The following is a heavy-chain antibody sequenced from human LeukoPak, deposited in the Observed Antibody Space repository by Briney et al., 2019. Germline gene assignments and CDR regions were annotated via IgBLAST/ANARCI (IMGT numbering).Heavy chain of an antibody. Sequence: GGSLRLSCAASGVTFSSYGMHWVRQAPGQGLEWVAVIWYDGSNKYYADSVKGRFTISRDRSKNTLFLQMNSLRAEDTAVYYCARDPDDYGDYSYFDYWGQGTLVTVSS. J-gene: IGHJ4*02. CDR3: ARDPDDYGDYSYFDY. D-gene: IGHD4-17*01. V-gene: IGHV3-33*01. CDR2: IWYDGSNK. CDR1: GVTFSSYG.